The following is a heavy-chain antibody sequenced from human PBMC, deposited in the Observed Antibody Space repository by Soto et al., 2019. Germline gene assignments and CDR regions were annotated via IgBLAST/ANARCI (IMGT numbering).Heavy chain of an antibody. CDR3: ARRYYDSSGYADAFDI. CDR2: IYHSGST. D-gene: IGHD3-22*01. J-gene: IGHJ3*02. CDR1: GGSISSGGYS. Sequence: SETLSLTCAVSGGSISSGGYSWSWIRQPPGKGLEWIGYIYHSGSTYYNPSLKSRVTISVDRSKNQSSLKLSSVTAADTAVYYCARRYYDSSGYADAFDIWGQGTMVTVSS. V-gene: IGHV4-30-2*01.